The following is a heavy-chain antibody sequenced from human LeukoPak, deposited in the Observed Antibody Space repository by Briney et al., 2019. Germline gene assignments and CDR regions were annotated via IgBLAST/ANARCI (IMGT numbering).Heavy chain of an antibody. CDR1: GGSISSSSYY. CDR2: IYYSGST. D-gene: IGHD6-19*01. V-gene: IGHV4-39*07. CDR3: ARGASSGWPFDY. J-gene: IGHJ4*02. Sequence: SETLSLTCTVSGGSISSSSYYWGWIRQPPGKGLEWIGSIYYSGSTYYNPSLKSRVTISVDTSKNQFSLKLSSVTAADTAVYYCARGASSGWPFDYWGQGTLVTVSS.